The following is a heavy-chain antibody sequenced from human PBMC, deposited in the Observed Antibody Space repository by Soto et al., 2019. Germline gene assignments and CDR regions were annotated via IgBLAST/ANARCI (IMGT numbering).Heavy chain of an antibody. D-gene: IGHD3-3*01. CDR2: ISGSGGST. Sequence: EVQLLESGGGLVQPGGSLRLSCAASGFTFSSYAMSWVRQAPGKGLEWVSAISGSGGSTYYADSVKGRFTTSRDNSKNTLYLQMNSLRAEDTAVYYCAKNYDFWSGYCWFDPWGQGTLVTVSS. CDR1: GFTFSSYA. J-gene: IGHJ5*02. CDR3: AKNYDFWSGYCWFDP. V-gene: IGHV3-23*01.